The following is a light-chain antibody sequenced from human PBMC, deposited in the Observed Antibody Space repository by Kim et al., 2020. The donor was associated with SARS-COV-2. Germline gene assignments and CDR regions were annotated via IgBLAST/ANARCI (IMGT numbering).Light chain of an antibody. CDR1: QSVVTY. Sequence: PAERAPLSCRASQSVVTYLSWYQQKPGEAPRLLLDDASNRATGIPARFSGSGSGTDFTLTISSLVSEDFAVYYCQQRSNWPPALTFGGGTKVDIK. V-gene: IGKV3-11*01. CDR2: DAS. CDR3: QQRSNWPPALT. J-gene: IGKJ4*01.